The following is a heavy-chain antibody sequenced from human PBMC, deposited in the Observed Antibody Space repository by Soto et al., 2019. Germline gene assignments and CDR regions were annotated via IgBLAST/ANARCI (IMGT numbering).Heavy chain of an antibody. J-gene: IGHJ6*02. CDR1: GYTFTSYD. CDR2: MNPNSGNT. Sequence: ASVKFSCKASGYTFTSYDINWVRQATGQGLEWMGWMNPNSGNTGYAQKFQGRVTMTRNTSISTAYMELSSLRSEDTAVYYCARGGFDCSGGSCYLYYYYYGMDVWGQGITVTVSS. D-gene: IGHD2-15*01. CDR3: ARGGFDCSGGSCYLYYYYYGMDV. V-gene: IGHV1-8*01.